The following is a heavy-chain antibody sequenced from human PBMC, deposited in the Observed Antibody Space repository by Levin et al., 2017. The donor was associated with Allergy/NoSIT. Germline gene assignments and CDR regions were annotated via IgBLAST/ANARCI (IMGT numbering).Heavy chain of an antibody. J-gene: IGHJ4*02. V-gene: IGHV3-7*01. D-gene: IGHD6-6*01. CDR3: ARIGYSSSSQDY. CDR2: IKQDGSEK. Sequence: PGGSLRLSCAASGFTFSNYWMTWVRQAPGKGLEWVANIKQDGSEKLSVDSVKGRFTISRDNAKNSLYLQMSGLRVEDTAVYYCARIGYSSSSQDYWGQGTLVTVSS. CDR1: GFTFSNYW.